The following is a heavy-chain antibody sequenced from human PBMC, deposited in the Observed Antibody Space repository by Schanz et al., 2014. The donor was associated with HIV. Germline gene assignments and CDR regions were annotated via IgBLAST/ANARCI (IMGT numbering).Heavy chain of an antibody. CDR2: MSYDGSNK. J-gene: IGHJ4*02. CDR3: AKSSGWLYAHFDS. CDR1: GFTFSSHW. V-gene: IGHV3-30*18. Sequence: VQLVESGGGLVQPGGSLRVSCVASGFTFSSHWMTWVRQAPGKGLEWLGAMSYDGSNKHYADSVKGRFTISRDNSKNTLYLQLNSLRAEDTAVYYCAKSSGWLYAHFDSWGQGTLVTVSS. D-gene: IGHD3-9*01.